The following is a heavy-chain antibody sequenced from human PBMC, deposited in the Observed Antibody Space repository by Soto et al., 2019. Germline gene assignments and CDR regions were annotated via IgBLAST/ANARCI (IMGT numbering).Heavy chain of an antibody. V-gene: IGHV4-59*01. D-gene: IGHD6-13*01. Sequence: QVQLQESGPGLVKPSETLSLTCTVSGGSISSYYWNWIRQPPGKGLEWIGYIYYSGSTNYNPSLKSRVTISVDTSKNQFSLKLRSVTAADTAVYYCAREGVSSSWYYYYGMDVSGQGTTVTVSS. CDR1: GGSISSYY. J-gene: IGHJ6*02. CDR2: IYYSGST. CDR3: AREGVSSSWYYYYGMDV.